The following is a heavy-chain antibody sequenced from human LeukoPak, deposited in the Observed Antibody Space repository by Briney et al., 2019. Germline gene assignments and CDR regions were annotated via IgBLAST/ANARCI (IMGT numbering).Heavy chain of an antibody. V-gene: IGHV3-53*01. CDR1: GFTVSSNY. CDR2: IYSGGST. CDR3: ARGGGDSSGYYYVDDY. J-gene: IGHJ4*02. D-gene: IGHD3-22*01. Sequence: GGSLRLSCAASGFTVSSNYMSWVRQAPGKGLEWVSIIYSGGSTFYADSVKGRFTISRDNSKNTLYLQMNSLRAEDTAVYYCARGGGDSSGYYYVDDYWGQGTLVTVSS.